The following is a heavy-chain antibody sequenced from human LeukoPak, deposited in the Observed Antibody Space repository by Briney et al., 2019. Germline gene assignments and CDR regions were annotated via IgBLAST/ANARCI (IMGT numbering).Heavy chain of an antibody. CDR1: GFTFSSYG. V-gene: IGHV3-30*02. CDR2: IRHDDTDR. CDR3: AKDQTRYYYGAGSYPPPLDN. J-gene: IGHJ4*02. D-gene: IGHD3-10*01. Sequence: GGSLRLSCAASGFTFSSYGMHWVRQAPGKGLDWVAFIRHDDTDRYYADSVKGRFTISRDNSKNTLYLQMNSLRAEDTAVYYCAKDQTRYYYGAGSYPPPLDNWGQGTLVIVSS.